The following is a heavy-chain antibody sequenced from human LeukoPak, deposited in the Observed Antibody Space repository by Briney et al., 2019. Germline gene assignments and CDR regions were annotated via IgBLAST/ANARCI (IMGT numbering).Heavy chain of an antibody. V-gene: IGHV5-51*01. CDR1: GYSFTSYW. CDR2: IYPGDSDT. Sequence: GASLQISCKGSGYSFTSYWIGWVRQMPGKGLEWMGIIYPGDSDTRYSPSFRGQVTISADKSISTAYLQWSSLKASDTAMYYCARQEMATISFDYWGQGTLVTVSS. CDR3: ARQEMATISFDY. J-gene: IGHJ4*02. D-gene: IGHD5-24*01.